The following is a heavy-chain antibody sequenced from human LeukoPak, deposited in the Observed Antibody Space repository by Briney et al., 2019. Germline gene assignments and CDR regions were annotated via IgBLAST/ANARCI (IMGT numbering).Heavy chain of an antibody. CDR1: GFTFSNHA. V-gene: IGHV3-23*01. CDR3: AKDTSAWWYHRAYMNV. Sequence: GGSLRLSCAASGFTFSNHAMSWVRQAPGGGLEWVSAISGSGDKTFHADSVKGRFTTSRDNSKNTLSLQMSSLRVEDSAVYFCAKDTSAWWYHRAYMNVWGTGTTVTVSS. CDR2: ISGSGDKT. J-gene: IGHJ6*03. D-gene: IGHD2-15*01.